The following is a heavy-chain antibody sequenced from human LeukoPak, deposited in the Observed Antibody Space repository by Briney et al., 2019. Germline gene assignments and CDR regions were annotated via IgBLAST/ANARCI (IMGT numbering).Heavy chain of an antibody. CDR2: IYHSGST. Sequence: PSETLSLTCAVSGGSISSGGYSWSWIRQPPGQGLEWIGYIYHSGSTYYNPSLKSRVTISVDRSKNQFSLKLSSVTAADTAVYYCARGGSWGYYFDYWGQGTLVTVSS. D-gene: IGHD3-16*01. CDR3: ARGGSWGYYFDY. CDR1: GGSISSGGYS. V-gene: IGHV4-30-2*01. J-gene: IGHJ4*02.